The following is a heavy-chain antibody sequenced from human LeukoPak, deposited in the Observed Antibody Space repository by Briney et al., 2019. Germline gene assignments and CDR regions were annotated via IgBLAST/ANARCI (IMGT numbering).Heavy chain of an antibody. D-gene: IGHD6-25*01. J-gene: IGHJ6*01. Sequence: GGSLRLSCAASGFTFSSYWMSWVRQAPGKGREWVANIKQDGSEKYYVDSVKGRFTISRDNAKNSLYLQMNSLRGEDTALYYCARDGTPIYSSGWVYMDVWXXGTTVTISS. CDR2: IKQDGSEK. V-gene: IGHV3-7*01. CDR1: GFTFSSYW. CDR3: ARDGTPIYSSGWVYMDV.